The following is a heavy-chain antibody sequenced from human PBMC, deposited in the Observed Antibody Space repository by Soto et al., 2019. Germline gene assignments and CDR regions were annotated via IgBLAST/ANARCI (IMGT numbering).Heavy chain of an antibody. CDR3: ARGGQDFWSGPFDY. Sequence: PGGSLRLSCTASGFTFSSYAMSWVRQAPGKGLEWVSSISGSGDNTYYPGSVKGRFTISRDNSKNTLYLQMNSVTAADTAVYYCARGGQDFWSGPFDYWGQGALVTVSS. CDR1: GFTFSSYA. CDR2: ISGSGDNT. V-gene: IGHV3-23*01. J-gene: IGHJ4*02. D-gene: IGHD3-3*01.